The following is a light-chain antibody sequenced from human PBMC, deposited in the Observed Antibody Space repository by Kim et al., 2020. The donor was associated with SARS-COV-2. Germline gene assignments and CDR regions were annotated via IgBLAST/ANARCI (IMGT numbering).Light chain of an antibody. CDR3: SSRDTSGDHVL. Sequence: SSELTQDPAVSVALGQTVRITCQGDSLRGYFASWYQQKPGQAPVLVIYGKNNRPSGIPDRFSDSGSGNTAYLTIAGAQAEDEADYFCSSRDTSGDHVLFG. CDR2: GKN. CDR1: SLRGYF. V-gene: IGLV3-19*01. J-gene: IGLJ2*01.